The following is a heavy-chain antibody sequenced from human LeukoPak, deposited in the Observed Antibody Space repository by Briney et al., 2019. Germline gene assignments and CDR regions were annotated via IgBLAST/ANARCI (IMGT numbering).Heavy chain of an antibody. CDR1: GFAVSSNY. CDR2: IYSGGST. J-gene: IGHJ4*02. D-gene: IGHD3-3*01. CDR3: AKEWSPELRFLEWFHYFDY. V-gene: IGHV3-66*01. Sequence: GGSLRLSCAASGFAVSSNYMSWVRQAPGKGLDWVSVIYSGGSTYYADSVKGRFTISRDNSKNTLYLQMNSLRAQDTAVYYCAKEWSPELRFLEWFHYFDYWGQGTLVTVSS.